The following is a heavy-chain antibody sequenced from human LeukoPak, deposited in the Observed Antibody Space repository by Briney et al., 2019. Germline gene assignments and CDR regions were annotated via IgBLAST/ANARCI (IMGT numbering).Heavy chain of an antibody. CDR3: ARSGSYYHYYYYMDV. J-gene: IGHJ6*03. D-gene: IGHD1-26*01. CDR1: VYTFTGYY. Sequence: GASVKVSCKASVYTFTGYYTHWVRQAPGQGLEWMGWTNPNSGGTNYAQKFQGRVTMTRDTSISTAYMELSRLRSDDTAVYYCARSGSYYHYYYYMDVWGKGTTVTVSS. CDR2: TNPNSGGT. V-gene: IGHV1-2*02.